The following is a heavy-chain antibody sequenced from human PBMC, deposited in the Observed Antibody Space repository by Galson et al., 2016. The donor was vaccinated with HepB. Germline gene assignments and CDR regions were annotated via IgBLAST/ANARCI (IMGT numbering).Heavy chain of an antibody. CDR1: GYTFTSSY. J-gene: IGHJ6*02. D-gene: IGHD3-22*01. V-gene: IGHV1-46*01. CDR3: ARGADSSSYSYYYGMDV. Sequence: SVKVSCKASGYTFTSSYIHWVRQAPGQGPEWVGIINPSAGSTSSPQKFQGRLTLTRETSTSTFYMELSSLSSEDTAVYYCARGADSSSYSYYYGMDVWGQATTVTVSS. CDR2: INPSAGST.